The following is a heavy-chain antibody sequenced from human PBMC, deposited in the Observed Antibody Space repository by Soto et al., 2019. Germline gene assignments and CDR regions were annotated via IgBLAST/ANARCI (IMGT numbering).Heavy chain of an antibody. V-gene: IGHV4-31*03. CDR3: ARSSRSYFDY. Sequence: SETPSLTCTVSGGSISRSGYFWSWIRQHPGKGLEWIGYIYDSGSTYYNPSLKSRVSLSVDTSKNQFSLNLTSVTAADTAMYYCARSSRSYFDYWGQGTLVTVSS. CDR1: GGSISRSGYF. J-gene: IGHJ4*02. CDR2: IYDSGST.